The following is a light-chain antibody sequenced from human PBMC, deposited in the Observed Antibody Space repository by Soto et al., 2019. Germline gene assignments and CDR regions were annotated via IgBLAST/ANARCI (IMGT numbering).Light chain of an antibody. CDR3: SSYAGSNNFV. V-gene: IGLV2-8*01. CDR1: SSDVGNYNY. J-gene: IGLJ1*01. Sequence: QSVLTQPASVSGSPGQSITISCTGTSSDVGNYNYVSWYQQHPGKAPKLMIYEVSERPSGVPDRFSGSKSSNTASLTVSGLQAEDEADYYCSSYAGSNNFVFGTGTKLTVL. CDR2: EVS.